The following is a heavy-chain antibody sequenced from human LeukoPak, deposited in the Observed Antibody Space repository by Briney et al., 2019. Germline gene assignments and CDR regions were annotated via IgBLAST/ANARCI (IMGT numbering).Heavy chain of an antibody. CDR3: ARDRSSSWYFGAFDI. CDR1: GYTFTGYY. Sequence: ASVKVSCKASGYTFTGYYMHWVRQAPGQGLEWMGWINPNSGGTNYAQKLQGRVTMTTDTSTSTAYMELRSLRSGDTAVYYCARDRSSSWYFGAFDIWGQGQWSPSLQ. CDR2: INPNSGGT. V-gene: IGHV1-2*02. D-gene: IGHD6-13*01. J-gene: IGHJ3*02.